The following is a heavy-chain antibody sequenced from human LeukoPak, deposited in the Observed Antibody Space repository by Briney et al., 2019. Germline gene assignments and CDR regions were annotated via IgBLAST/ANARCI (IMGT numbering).Heavy chain of an antibody. J-gene: IGHJ4*02. CDR3: ARGGGIAAAESYYFDY. D-gene: IGHD6-13*01. CDR1: GYSISSGNY. V-gene: IGHV4-38-2*02. Sequence: PSETLSLTCTVSGYSISSGNYWGWIRQPPGKGLEWIGRIYHSGSTYYNPSLKSRVTISVDTSKNQFSLKLSSVTAADTAVYYCARGGGIAAAESYYFDYWGQGTLVTVSS. CDR2: IYHSGST.